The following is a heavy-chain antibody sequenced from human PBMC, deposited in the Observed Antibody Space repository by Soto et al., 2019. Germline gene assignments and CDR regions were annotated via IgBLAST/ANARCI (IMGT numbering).Heavy chain of an antibody. CDR1: GGTFSSYA. Sequence: QVQLVQSGAEVKKPGSSVKVSCKASGGTFSSYAISWVRQAPGQGLEWMGGIIPIFGTANYAQKFQGRVTITADESTSTAYMELSSLRSEDTAVYYCASEARSSPFDCPPPSFDYWGQGTLVTVSS. D-gene: IGHD3-9*01. CDR3: ASEARSSPFDCPPPSFDY. J-gene: IGHJ4*02. CDR2: IIPIFGTA. V-gene: IGHV1-69*01.